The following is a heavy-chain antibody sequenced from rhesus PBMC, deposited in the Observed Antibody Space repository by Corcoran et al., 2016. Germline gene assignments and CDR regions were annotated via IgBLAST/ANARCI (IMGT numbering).Heavy chain of an antibody. J-gene: IGHJ4*01. V-gene: IGHV4-127*01. Sequence: QVQLQESGTGLVKPSETLSLTCAVSGYSISSGYGWRWIRQPPGKGVGWIGYIGGSRVSPNYNPSLKSRVTIPKDTSKNQLSLKVSAGTAADTAVYYCASSIGAFNYWGQGVLVTVSS. D-gene: IGHD3-34*01. CDR3: ASSIGAFNY. CDR2: IGGSRVSP. CDR1: GYSISSGYG.